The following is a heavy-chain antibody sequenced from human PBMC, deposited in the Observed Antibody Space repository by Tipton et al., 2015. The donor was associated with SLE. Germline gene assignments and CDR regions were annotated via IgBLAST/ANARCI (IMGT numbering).Heavy chain of an antibody. Sequence: TLSLTCTVSGGFTTSGIYYWRWIRQPAGKGLEWIGHIHTRGSTNYNPSLKSRVTISVDTSKNQFSLKVSSLTAADTAVYYCAIGRLLLDYWGQGTLVTVSS. CDR1: GGFTTSGIYY. CDR2: IHTRGST. V-gene: IGHV4-61*09. CDR3: AIGRLLLDY. D-gene: IGHD2-21*02. J-gene: IGHJ4*02.